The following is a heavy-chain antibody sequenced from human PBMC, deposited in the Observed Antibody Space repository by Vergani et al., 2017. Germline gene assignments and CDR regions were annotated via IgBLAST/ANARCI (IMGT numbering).Heavy chain of an antibody. J-gene: IGHJ4*02. CDR2: ISSSGNTK. D-gene: IGHD5-18*01. CDR3: ARLQKGYSSSFDF. Sequence: QVQLVESGGGLVKAGGSLRLSCAASGFTFSDHYMSWIRQAPGKGLEWVSFISSSGNTKYYADSVRGRFTISMDNAKKSLYVQINSLRVEDTAVYYCARLQKGYSSSFDFWGQGTLVTVSS. CDR1: GFTFSDHY. V-gene: IGHV3-11*01.